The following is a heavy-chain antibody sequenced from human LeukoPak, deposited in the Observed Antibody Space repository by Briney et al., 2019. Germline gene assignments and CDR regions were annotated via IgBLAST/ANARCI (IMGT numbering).Heavy chain of an antibody. J-gene: IGHJ4*02. D-gene: IGHD3-22*01. CDR3: ASTWRHYYDSSAYSALPFAS. Sequence: GGSLRLSCAASGFTFSSYSMNWVRQAPGKGLEWVSYISSSSSTIYYADSVKGRFTISRDNAKNSLYLQMNSLRAEDTAVYYCASTWRHYYDSSAYSALPFASWGQGTLVTVSS. V-gene: IGHV3-48*01. CDR2: ISSSSSTI. CDR1: GFTFSSYS.